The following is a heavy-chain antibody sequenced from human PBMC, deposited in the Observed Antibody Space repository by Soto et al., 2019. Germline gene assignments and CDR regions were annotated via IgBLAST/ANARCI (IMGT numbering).Heavy chain of an antibody. CDR2: ISVSGGST. J-gene: IGHJ4*02. D-gene: IGHD3-16*01. CDR1: GFTFSSYA. Sequence: EVQLLESGGGLVQPGGSPRLSCAASGFTFSSYAMSWVRQAPGKGLAWVSGISVSGGSTYYADSVKGRFTISRDNSKNTLYLQMNSPRAEDTAVYYCASNTRYDPPDYWGQGTLVTVSS. CDR3: ASNTRYDPPDY. V-gene: IGHV3-23*01.